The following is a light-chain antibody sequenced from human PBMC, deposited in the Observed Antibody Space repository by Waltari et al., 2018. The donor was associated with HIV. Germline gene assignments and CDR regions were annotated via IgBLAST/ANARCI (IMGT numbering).Light chain of an antibody. CDR1: ESVDNNY. CDR2: GAS. J-gene: IGKJ4*01. CDR3: QQYGRSPT. Sequence: EIVLTQSPGTLSLSPGERATLSCRASESVDNNYLAWFQQKPGQPPRLLIYGASSRATGIPDRFSGSGSGTDFTLTVSRLEPEEFAVYFCQQYGRSPTFGGGTKVEIK. V-gene: IGKV3-20*01.